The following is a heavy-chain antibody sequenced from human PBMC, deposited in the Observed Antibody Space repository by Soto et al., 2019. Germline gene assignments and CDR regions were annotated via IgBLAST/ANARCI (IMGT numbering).Heavy chain of an antibody. CDR3: ARGRYDSSGYYAFAI. Sequence: QVQLVQSGAEVKKPGASVKVSCKASGYTFTSYGISWVRQAPGQGLEWMGWISAYIGNTNYAQKLQGTVTMTTDTSTSNAYLQLRSLRSDVTAVDYCARGRYDSSGYYAFAIWGQGTMVTVSS. D-gene: IGHD3-22*01. CDR2: ISAYIGNT. J-gene: IGHJ3*02. CDR1: GYTFTSYG. V-gene: IGHV1-18*01.